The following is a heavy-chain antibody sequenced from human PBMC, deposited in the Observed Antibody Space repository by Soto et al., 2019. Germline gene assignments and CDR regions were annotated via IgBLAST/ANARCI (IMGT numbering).Heavy chain of an antibody. Sequence: EVQLVESGGGLVQPGGSLRLSCEASGFTFSTFWMHWVRQAPGKGLVWVSRINSDGSSTNYADSVKGRVTISRDNAKNTRYLQLNSLRPEDTAVYYCERDFEYWGQGTLVTVSS. J-gene: IGHJ4*02. V-gene: IGHV3-74*01. CDR3: ERDFEY. CDR2: INSDGSST. CDR1: GFTFSTFW.